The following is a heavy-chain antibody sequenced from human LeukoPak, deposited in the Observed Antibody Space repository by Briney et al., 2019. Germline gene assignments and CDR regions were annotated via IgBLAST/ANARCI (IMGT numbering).Heavy chain of an antibody. CDR3: ARGNGLWLGELLSYYYGMDV. J-gene: IGHJ6*02. Sequence: SETLSLTCTVSGGSISSYYWSWIRQPAGKGLEWIGRIYTSGSTNYNPSLKSRVTMSVDTSKNQFSLKLSSVTAADTAVYYCARGNGLWLGELLSYYYGMDVWGQGTTVTVSS. CDR2: IYTSGST. V-gene: IGHV4-4*07. CDR1: GGSISSYY. D-gene: IGHD3-10*01.